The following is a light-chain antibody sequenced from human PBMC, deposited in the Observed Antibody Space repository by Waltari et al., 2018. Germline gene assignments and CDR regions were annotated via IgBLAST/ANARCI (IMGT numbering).Light chain of an antibody. CDR2: DVN. CDR3: SLYTTNTRV. J-gene: IGLJ3*02. CDR1: SRDLRNVNC. V-gene: IGLV2-14*03. Sequence: QSSLSQPASVSGSPGQSITISFSPTSRDLRNVNCVSWYQQYPGKAPKLIIYDVNNRPSGVSDRFSGSTSGNTASLTISGLQAEDEADYYCSLYTTNTRVFGGGTKLTVL.